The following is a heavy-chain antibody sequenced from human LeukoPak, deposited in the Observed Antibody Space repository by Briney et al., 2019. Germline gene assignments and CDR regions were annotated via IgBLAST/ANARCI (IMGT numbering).Heavy chain of an antibody. D-gene: IGHD1-1*01. Sequence: PSETLSLTCTVSGDSISSGNYYWSWIRQPAGKGLEWIGRIYTSGSTNYNPSLKSRVAMSVDTSNNQFSLKLRSVTAADTAVYFCTTRLTKVTGRPFYFDYWGQGALVTVSS. CDR3: TTRLTKVTGRPFYFDY. CDR1: GDSISSGNYY. CDR2: IYTSGST. J-gene: IGHJ4*02. V-gene: IGHV4-61*02.